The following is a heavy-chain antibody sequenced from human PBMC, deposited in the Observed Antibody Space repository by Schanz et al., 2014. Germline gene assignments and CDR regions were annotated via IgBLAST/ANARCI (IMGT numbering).Heavy chain of an antibody. CDR2: IQLDGGEI. V-gene: IGHV3-30*02. D-gene: IGHD6-13*01. CDR1: GFTFHYYG. CDR3: GRRGRQQVAPQDYHYDMDV. Sequence: QVLLVESGGGVVQPGGSLRVSCAASGFTFHYYGMHWVRQAPGKGPEWVAFIQLDGGEIYYTDSVKGRFTVSRDNSRNMLYLEMNSLRPEDTAVYYCGRRGRQQVAPQDYHYDMDVWGQGTTVSVSS. J-gene: IGHJ6*02.